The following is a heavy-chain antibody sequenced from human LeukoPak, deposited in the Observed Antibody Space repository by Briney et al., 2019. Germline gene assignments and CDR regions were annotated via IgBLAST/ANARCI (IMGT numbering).Heavy chain of an antibody. CDR3: ARDRVGYDSSGPLDY. Sequence: GGSLRLSCAGSGFTFSDFWMTWVRQTPGKGLEWVANIKEDGTEKNLVDSVKGRFTISRDNAKNSLYLQMNSLRAEDTAVYYCARDRVGYDSSGPLDYWGQGTLVTVSS. D-gene: IGHD3-22*01. J-gene: IGHJ4*02. V-gene: IGHV3-7*01. CDR1: GFTFSDFW. CDR2: IKEDGTEK.